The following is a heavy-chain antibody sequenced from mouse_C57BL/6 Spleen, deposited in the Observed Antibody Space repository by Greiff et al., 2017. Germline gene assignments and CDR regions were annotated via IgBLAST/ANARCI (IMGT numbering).Heavy chain of an antibody. Sequence: EVKLQESGGGLVQPGGSMKLSCAASGFTFSDAWMDWVRQSPEEGLEWVAEIRNKANNHATYYAESVKGRFTISRDDSKSSVYLQMNSLRAEDTGIYYCTRKGEPYGLYAMDYWGQGTSVTVSS. CDR2: IRNKANNHAT. V-gene: IGHV6-6*01. J-gene: IGHJ4*01. D-gene: IGHD1-2*01. CDR1: GFTFSDAW. CDR3: TRKGEPYGLYAMDY.